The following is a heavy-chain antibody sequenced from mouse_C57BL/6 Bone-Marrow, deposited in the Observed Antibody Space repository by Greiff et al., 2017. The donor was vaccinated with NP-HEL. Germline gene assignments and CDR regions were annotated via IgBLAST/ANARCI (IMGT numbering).Heavy chain of an antibody. Sequence: QVQLKQPGAELVKPGASVKMSCKASGYTFTSYWITWVKQRPGQGLEWIGDIYPGSGSTNYNEKFKSKATLTVDTSSSTAYMQLSSLTSEDSAVYYCARDYSNYGGFAYWGQGTLVTVSA. J-gene: IGHJ3*01. D-gene: IGHD2-5*01. CDR1: GYTFTSYW. CDR2: IYPGSGST. CDR3: ARDYSNYGGFAY. V-gene: IGHV1-55*01.